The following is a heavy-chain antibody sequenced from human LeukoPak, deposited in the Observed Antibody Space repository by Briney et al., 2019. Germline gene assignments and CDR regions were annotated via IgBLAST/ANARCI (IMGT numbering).Heavy chain of an antibody. V-gene: IGHV3-30*02. Sequence: GGSLRLSCAASGFTFSSYGMHWVRQAPGKGLEWVAFIRYDGSNKYYADSVKGRFTISRDNSKNTLYLQMNSLRAEDTAVYYCAKVRYYASGSYYFDYWGQGTLVTVSS. CDR3: AKVRYYASGSYYFDY. CDR1: GFTFSSYG. J-gene: IGHJ4*02. D-gene: IGHD3-10*01. CDR2: IRYDGSNK.